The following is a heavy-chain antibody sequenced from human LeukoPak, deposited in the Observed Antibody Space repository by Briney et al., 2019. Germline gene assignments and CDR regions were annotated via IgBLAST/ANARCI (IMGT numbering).Heavy chain of an antibody. CDR3: ARARGGYDFDY. J-gene: IGHJ4*02. D-gene: IGHD5-12*01. V-gene: IGHV3-7*03. Sequence: PGGSLRLSCAASRLTFSSYWMSWVRQAPGKGLEWVANIKQDGSEKYYVDSVKGRFTISRDNAKNSLYLQLNSLRAEDTAVYYCARARGGYDFDYWGQGTLVTVSS. CDR1: RLTFSSYW. CDR2: IKQDGSEK.